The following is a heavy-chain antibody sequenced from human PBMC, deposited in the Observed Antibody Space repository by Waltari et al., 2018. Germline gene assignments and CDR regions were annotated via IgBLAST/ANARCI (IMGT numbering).Heavy chain of an antibody. D-gene: IGHD4-17*01. V-gene: IGHV4-4*02. CDR1: GGSISSSNW. CDR2: IYHSGST. CDR3: ARNSDYGDYWFDP. J-gene: IGHJ5*02. Sequence: QVQLQESGPGLVKPSGTLSLTCSVSGGSISSSNWWSWVRQPPGKGLEWIGEIYHSGSTNYTPSLKSRVTLSVAKSKNQFSLKLSSVTAADTAVYYCARNSDYGDYWFDPWGQGTLVTVSS.